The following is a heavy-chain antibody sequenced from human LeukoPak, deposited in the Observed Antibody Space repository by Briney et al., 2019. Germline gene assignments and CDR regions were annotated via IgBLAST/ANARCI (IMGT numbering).Heavy chain of an antibody. D-gene: IGHD3-9*01. Sequence: QPGGSLRLSCAASGFTFSSYAMHWVRQAPGKGLEWVAVISYDGSNKYYADSVKGRFTISRDNSKNTLYLQMNGLRAEDTAVYYCAREEGYDILTGYYTYWGQGTLVTVSS. CDR3: AREEGYDILTGYYTY. J-gene: IGHJ4*02. V-gene: IGHV3-30-3*01. CDR1: GFTFSSYA. CDR2: ISYDGSNK.